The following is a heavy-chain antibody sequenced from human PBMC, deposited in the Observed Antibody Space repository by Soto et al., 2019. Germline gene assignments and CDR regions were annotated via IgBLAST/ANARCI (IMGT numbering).Heavy chain of an antibody. CDR2: IRSKANSYAT. CDR3: TRRAFDGYSYGKPDEFDY. V-gene: IGHV3-73*01. J-gene: IGHJ4*02. CDR1: GFTFSGSA. D-gene: IGHD5-18*01. Sequence: GGSLRLSCAASGFTFSGSAMHWVRQASGKGLEWVGRIRSKANSYATAYAASVKGRFTISRDDSKNTAYLQMNSLKTEDTAVYYCTRRAFDGYSYGKPDEFDYWGQGTLVTVSS.